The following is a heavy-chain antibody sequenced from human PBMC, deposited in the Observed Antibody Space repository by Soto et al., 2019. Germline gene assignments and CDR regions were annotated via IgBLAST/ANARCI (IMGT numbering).Heavy chain of an antibody. D-gene: IGHD3-22*01. CDR3: ARDRDYYDSSGQTPVVYYYGMDV. J-gene: IGHJ6*02. CDR2: ISGSGGST. Sequence: GGSLRLSCAASGFTFSSYAMSWVRQAPGKGLEWVSAISGSGGSTYYADSVKGRFTISRENAKNSLYLQMNSLRAEDTAVYYCARDRDYYDSSGQTPVVYYYGMDVWGQGTTVTVSS. V-gene: IGHV3-23*01. CDR1: GFTFSSYA.